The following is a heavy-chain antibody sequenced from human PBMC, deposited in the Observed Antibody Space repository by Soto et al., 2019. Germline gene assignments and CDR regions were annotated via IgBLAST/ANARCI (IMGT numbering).Heavy chain of an antibody. CDR1: GFTFTTYA. J-gene: IGHJ4*02. CDR2: VTDSGGKT. V-gene: IGHV3-23*01. CDR3: AKGFIVTATPPELYY. Sequence: EVQLLESGGGLVQPGGSLRLSCAAFGFTFTTYAMSWVRLGPGKGLECVSGVTDSGGKTYYAESVKVRFTISRDNSKNPLSLQMNSLRAKDTAVYYSAKGFIVTATPPELYYCGQGTIVTVSS. D-gene: IGHD2-15*01.